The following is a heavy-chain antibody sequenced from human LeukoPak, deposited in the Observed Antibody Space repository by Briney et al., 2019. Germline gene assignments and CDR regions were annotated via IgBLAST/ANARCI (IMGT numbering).Heavy chain of an antibody. CDR3: ARVDRTLDGYCSSTSCYTNAFDI. CDR1: GGTFSSYA. J-gene: IGHJ3*02. D-gene: IGHD2-2*02. Sequence: GASVKVSCKASGGTFSSYAISWVRQAPGQGLEWMGGIIPIFGTANYAQKFQGRVTITTDESTSTAYMELSSLRSEDTAVYYCARVDRTLDGYCSSTSCYTNAFDIRGQGTMVTVSS. V-gene: IGHV1-69*05. CDR2: IIPIFGTA.